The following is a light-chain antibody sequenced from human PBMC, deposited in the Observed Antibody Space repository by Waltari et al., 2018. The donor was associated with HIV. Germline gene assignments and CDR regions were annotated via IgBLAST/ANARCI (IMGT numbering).Light chain of an antibody. CDR1: SNARARYDL. CDR3: CSYAGITTWV. CDR2: AVT. V-gene: IGLV2-23*02. Sequence: QSALTQPASVSGSHGQSITISCPGPSNARARYDLVSWYQHQPGQAPKLIIYAVTKWPSGVSHRFSGSKSGATASLTISGLQAEDEADYYCCSYAGITTWVFGGGTKVTVL. J-gene: IGLJ3*02.